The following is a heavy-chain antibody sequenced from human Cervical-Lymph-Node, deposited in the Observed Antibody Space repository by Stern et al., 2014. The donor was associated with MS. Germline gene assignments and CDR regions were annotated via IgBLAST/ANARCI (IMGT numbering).Heavy chain of an antibody. Sequence: EVQLEESGGGLVKPGGSLRLSCAASGFTFSSYSMNWVRQAPGKGLEWVSSISSSRSDIYYADSVKGRFTISRADAKTSLYLPMISLRTEDTAVYYCSRDAMSGIDSSGYYESAFDIWGQGTMVTVSS. CDR1: GFTFSSYS. J-gene: IGHJ3*02. D-gene: IGHD3-22*01. CDR2: ISSSRSDI. V-gene: IGHV3-21*01. CDR3: SRDAMSGIDSSGYYESAFDI.